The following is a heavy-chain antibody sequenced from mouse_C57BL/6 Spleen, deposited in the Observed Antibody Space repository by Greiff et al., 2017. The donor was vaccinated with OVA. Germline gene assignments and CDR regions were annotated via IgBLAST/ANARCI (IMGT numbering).Heavy chain of an antibody. CDR3: TREGLVFDY. CDR2: IDPETGGT. J-gene: IGHJ2*01. CDR1: GYTFTDYE. V-gene: IGHV1-15*01. Sequence: QVQLKESGAELVRPGASVTLSCKASGYTFTDYEMHWVKQTPVHGLEWIGAIDPETGGTAYNQKFKGKAILTADKSSSTAYMELRSLTSEDSAVYYCTREGLVFDYWGQGTTLTVSS. D-gene: IGHD3-3*01.